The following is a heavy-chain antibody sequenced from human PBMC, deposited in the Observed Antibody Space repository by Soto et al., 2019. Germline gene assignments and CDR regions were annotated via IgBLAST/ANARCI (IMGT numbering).Heavy chain of an antibody. V-gene: IGHV1-2*04. Sequence: RASVKVSCKASGYTFTGYYMHWVRQAPGQGLEWMGWINPNSGGTNYAQKFQGWVTMTRDTSISTAYMELSRLRSDDTAVYYCARSPSIAARKHFDYWGQGTLVTVSS. CDR2: INPNSGGT. J-gene: IGHJ4*02. D-gene: IGHD6-6*01. CDR3: ARSPSIAARKHFDY. CDR1: GYTFTGYY.